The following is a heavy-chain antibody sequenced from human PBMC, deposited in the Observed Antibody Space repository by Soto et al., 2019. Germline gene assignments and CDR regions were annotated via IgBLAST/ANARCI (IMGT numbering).Heavy chain of an antibody. CDR2: INYSGST. CDR3: ARRNYFYALDV. CDR1: GGSFSGYY. J-gene: IGHJ6*02. V-gene: IGHV4-34*01. Sequence: SETLSLTCAVSGGSFSGYYWGWVRQPPGKGPEWVGEINYSGSTNYNPSLKRRVTISVDTSKNQVSLKVTSVTAADTAMYYCARRNYFYALDVWGQGTTVTVSS.